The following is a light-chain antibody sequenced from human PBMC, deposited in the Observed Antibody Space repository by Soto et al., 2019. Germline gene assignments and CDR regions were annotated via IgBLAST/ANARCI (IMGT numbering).Light chain of an antibody. J-gene: IGKJ4*01. CDR2: DTA. V-gene: IGKV3-15*01. CDR1: QSVSSP. Sequence: EITLTQSPCTLSSSAGDRVTLSCRASQSVSSPLYWYQQKPGEAPRILIYDTASSANGIAATISSGGAWRAFTLTTISRQSHDYSAYYCQQYSYRTPITFGRGTKLDIK. CDR3: QQYSYRTPIT.